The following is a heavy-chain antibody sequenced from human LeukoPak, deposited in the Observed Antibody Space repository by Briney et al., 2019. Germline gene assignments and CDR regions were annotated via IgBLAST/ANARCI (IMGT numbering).Heavy chain of an antibody. CDR2: IYTSGST. D-gene: IGHD3-3*01. CDR1: GGSISSGSYY. Sequence: PSQTLSLTCTVSGGSISSGSYYWSWIRQPAGKGLEWIGSIYTSGSTNYNPSLKSRVTISVDTSKNQFSLKLSSVTAADTAVYYCARDQSGARGGYYPTSHYYYYYYMDVWGKGTTVTVSS. V-gene: IGHV4-61*02. J-gene: IGHJ6*03. CDR3: ARDQSGARGGYYPTSHYYYYYYMDV.